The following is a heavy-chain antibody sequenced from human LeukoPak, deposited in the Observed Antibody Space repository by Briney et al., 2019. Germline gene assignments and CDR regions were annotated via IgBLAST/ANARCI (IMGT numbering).Heavy chain of an antibody. V-gene: IGHV3-23*01. CDR1: GFTFSNYA. Sequence: GGSLRLSCAASGFTFSNYAMSWVRQAPGKGLEWVSAISGSGGSTYYADSVKGRFTISRHNSKNTLYLQMSSLRAEDTAVYFCARSAARLRYYYAMDVWGQGTTVTVCS. J-gene: IGHJ6*02. CDR2: ISGSGGST. CDR3: ARSAARLRYYYAMDV. D-gene: IGHD6-6*01.